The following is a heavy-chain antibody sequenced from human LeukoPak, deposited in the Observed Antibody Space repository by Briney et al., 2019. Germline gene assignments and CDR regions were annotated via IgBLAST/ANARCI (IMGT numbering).Heavy chain of an antibody. CDR1: GFTFNTYW. V-gene: IGHV3-7*01. J-gene: IGHJ4*02. Sequence: GGSLRLSCAASGFTFNTYWMNWVRQAPGKGLEWVANIKQDGIEKYYVDSVKGRFTISRDNSKNTLYLQMNGLRAEDTAVYYCARERDVGYCSSTGCHAPDYWGQGTLVTVSS. CDR2: IKQDGIEK. D-gene: IGHD2-2*01. CDR3: ARERDVGYCSSTGCHAPDY.